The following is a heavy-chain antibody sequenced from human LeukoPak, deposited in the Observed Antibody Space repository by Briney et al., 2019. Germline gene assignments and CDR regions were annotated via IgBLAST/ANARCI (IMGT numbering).Heavy chain of an antibody. V-gene: IGHV1-69*06. D-gene: IGHD5-18*01. CDR3: ARAEGYTYGWYQPMFDY. J-gene: IGHJ4*02. Sequence: ASVKVSCKASGGTFSSYAISWVRQAPGQGLQWMGGIIPIFGTANYAQKFQGRVTITADKSTSTAYMELSSLRSDDTAVYYCARAEGYTYGWYQPMFDYWGQGTLVTVSS. CDR2: IIPIFGTA. CDR1: GGTFSSYA.